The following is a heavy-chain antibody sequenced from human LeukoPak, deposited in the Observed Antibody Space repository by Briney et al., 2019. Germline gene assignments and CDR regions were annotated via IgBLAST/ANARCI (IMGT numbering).Heavy chain of an antibody. J-gene: IGHJ4*02. CDR2: IYPGDSET. V-gene: IGHV5-51*01. CDR1: GYSFTSYW. Sequence: GESLKISCKGSGYSFTSYWIGWVRQMPGKGLEWMGIIYPGDSETRYSPPFQGQVTISADKSISTAYLQWSSLKASDTAMYYCARQARGVRFLEWLLSDWGQGTLVTVSS. D-gene: IGHD3-3*01. CDR3: ARQARGVRFLEWLLSD.